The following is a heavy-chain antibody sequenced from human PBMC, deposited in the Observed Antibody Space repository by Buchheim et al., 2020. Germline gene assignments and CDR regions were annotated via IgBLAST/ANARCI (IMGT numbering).Heavy chain of an antibody. CDR3: ARDGKLLWFGELSALDYYGMDV. D-gene: IGHD3-10*01. J-gene: IGHJ6*02. V-gene: IGHV4-34*01. CDR1: GGSFSGYY. CDR2: INHSGST. Sequence: QVQLRQWGAGLLKPSETLSLTCAVYGGSFSGYYWSWIRQPPGKGLEWIGEINHSGSTNYNPSLKSRVTISADTSKNQFSLKLSSVTAADTAVYYCARDGKLLWFGELSALDYYGMDVWGQGTT.